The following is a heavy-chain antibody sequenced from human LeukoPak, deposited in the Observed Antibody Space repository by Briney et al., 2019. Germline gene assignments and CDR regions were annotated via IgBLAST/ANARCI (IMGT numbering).Heavy chain of an antibody. CDR2: ISSSSSTI. CDR3: ASISRRGFDY. CDR1: GFTFSSYS. V-gene: IGHV3-48*04. J-gene: IGHJ4*02. Sequence: GGSLRLSCAASGFTFSSYSMNWVRQAPGKGLEWVSYISSSSSTIYYADSVKGRFTISRDNAKNSLYLQMNSLRAEDTAVYYCASISRRGFDYWGQGTLVTVSS. D-gene: IGHD2-21*01.